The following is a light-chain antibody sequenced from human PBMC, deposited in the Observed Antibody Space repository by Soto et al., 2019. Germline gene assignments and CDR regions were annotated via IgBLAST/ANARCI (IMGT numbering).Light chain of an antibody. CDR3: QQYNNWPIT. Sequence: EIVMTQSPATLSVSPGERATLSCRASQSVSSNFLAWYQQRPGQAPRLLIYGASTRATGIPARFSGSGSETEFTLTISSLQSEDFAVYYCQQYNNWPITFGQGTRLEIK. CDR1: QSVSSN. V-gene: IGKV3D-15*01. CDR2: GAS. J-gene: IGKJ5*01.